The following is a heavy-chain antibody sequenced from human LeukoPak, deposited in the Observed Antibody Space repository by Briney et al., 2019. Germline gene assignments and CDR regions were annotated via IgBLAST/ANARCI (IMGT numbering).Heavy chain of an antibody. V-gene: IGHV3-30*04. J-gene: IGHJ4*02. CDR2: ISYDGSNK. CDR1: GFTFSNYD. CDR3: AREGLETKGLYLDY. Sequence: PGGSLRLSCAVSGFTFSNYDVHWVRQAPGKGLEWVAVISYDGSNKYYADSVKGRFTISRHNSKKTLYLQMNGLKSEDTAVYYCAREGLETKGLYLDYWGQGTLVTVSS.